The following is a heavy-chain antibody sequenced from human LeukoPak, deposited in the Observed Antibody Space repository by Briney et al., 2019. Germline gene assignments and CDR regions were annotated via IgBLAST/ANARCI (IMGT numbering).Heavy chain of an antibody. V-gene: IGHV3-30-3*01. J-gene: IGHJ4*02. CDR1: GFTFSSYA. D-gene: IGHD6-13*01. CDR2: ISYDGSNK. CDR3: AKERQQLVSVFDY. Sequence: GSLRLSCAASGFTFSSYAMHWVRQAPGKGLEWVAVISYDGSNKYYADSVKGRFTISRDNSKNTLYLQMNSLRAEDTAVYYCAKERQQLVSVFDYWGQGTLVTVSS.